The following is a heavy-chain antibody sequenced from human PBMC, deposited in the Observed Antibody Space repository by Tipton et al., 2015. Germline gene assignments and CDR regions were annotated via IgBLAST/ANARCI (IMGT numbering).Heavy chain of an antibody. CDR3: AKHYTSGWSYFDY. J-gene: IGHJ4*02. CDR2: IYYTGAT. CDR1: GASIRRSSSFR. Sequence: TLSLTCVVSGASIRRSSSFRWGWIRQPPGKGLEWIGSIYYTGATYYNPSLKSRVALSVDVSTNQFSLKLTSVTAGDMAVYYYAKHYTSGWSYFDYWGQGTLVTVSS. D-gene: IGHD6-19*01. V-gene: IGHV4-39*01.